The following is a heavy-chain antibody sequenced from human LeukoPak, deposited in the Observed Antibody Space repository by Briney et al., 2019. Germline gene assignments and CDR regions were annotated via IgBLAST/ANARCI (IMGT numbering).Heavy chain of an antibody. CDR3: AKASIYYDFWSGSYYFDY. CDR1: GFTFSSYA. V-gene: IGHV3-23*01. D-gene: IGHD3-3*01. J-gene: IGHJ4*02. Sequence: GGSLRLSCAASGFTFSSYAMSWVRQAPGKGLEWVSAISGSGGSTYYADSVKGRFTISRDNSKNTLYLQMNSLRAEDTAVYYCAKASIYYDFWSGSYYFDYWGQGTLVTVSS. CDR2: ISGSGGST.